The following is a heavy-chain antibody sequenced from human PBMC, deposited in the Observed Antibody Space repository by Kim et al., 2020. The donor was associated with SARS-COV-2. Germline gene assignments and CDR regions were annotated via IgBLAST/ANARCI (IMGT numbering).Heavy chain of an antibody. CDR1: CGSISSYY. CDR3: ARGMRIAARQQIYYYYGMDV. CDR2: IYFSGST. D-gene: IGHD6-6*01. V-gene: IGHV4-59*08. J-gene: IGHJ6*02. Sequence: SETLSLTCTVSCGSISSYYWSWIRQPPGKGLEWIGYIYFSGSTNYNPSLKSRVTISVDTSKNQFSLKLSSVTAADTAVYYCARGMRIAARQQIYYYYGMDVWGQGTTVTVSS.